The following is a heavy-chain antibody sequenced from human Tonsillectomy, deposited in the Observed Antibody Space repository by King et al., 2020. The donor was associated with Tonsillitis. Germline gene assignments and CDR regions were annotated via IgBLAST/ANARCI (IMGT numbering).Heavy chain of an antibody. CDR1: GYSISSGYY. J-gene: IGHJ3*02. CDR3: ARDLAGDYYDSSGYSPGAFDI. D-gene: IGHD3-22*01. CDR2: IYHSGST. V-gene: IGHV4-38-2*02. Sequence: VQLQESGPGLVKPSETLSLTCTVPGYSISSGYYWGWIRQPPGKGLEWIGRIYHSGSTYYNPSLKSRVTISVDTSKNQFSLKLSSVTAADTAVYYCARDLAGDYYDSSGYSPGAFDIWGQGTMVTVSS.